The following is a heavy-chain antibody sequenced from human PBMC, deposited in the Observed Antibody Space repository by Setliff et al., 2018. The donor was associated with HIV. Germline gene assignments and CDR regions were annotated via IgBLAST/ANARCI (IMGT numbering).Heavy chain of an antibody. CDR2: ITPIFGKA. CDR1: GGTANTFA. V-gene: IGHV1-69*13. CDR3: ARGGFWSGVLYAFDI. D-gene: IGHD3-3*01. J-gene: IGHJ3*02. Sequence: ASVKVSCKPSGGTANTFAINWVRQARGRGLEWLGGITPIFGKASFGQNFQGRVTFTADESTGTVYMELRGLTSEDTAVYYCARGGFWSGVLYAFDIWGQGTMVTVS.